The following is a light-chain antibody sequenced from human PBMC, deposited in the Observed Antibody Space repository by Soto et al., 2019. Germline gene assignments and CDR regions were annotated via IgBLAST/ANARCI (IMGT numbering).Light chain of an antibody. J-gene: IGLJ1*01. V-gene: IGLV1-40*01. CDR3: LSYDRDMSCPRYV. Sequence: QSVLTQPPSVSGAPGQRVTISCTGSSSNIGAGRDVHWYQQLPGTAPKLLIYGDSNRPSGVPARFSGSKSGASASLAITGLQAEDEAEYHCLSYDRDMSCPRYVFGTGTKLTVL. CDR1: SSNIGAGRD. CDR2: GDS.